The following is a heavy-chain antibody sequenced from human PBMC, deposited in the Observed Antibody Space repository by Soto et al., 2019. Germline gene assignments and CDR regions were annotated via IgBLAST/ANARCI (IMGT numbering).Heavy chain of an antibody. V-gene: IGHV4-4*02. CDR1: GGSISGRNW. CDR2: VFHSGDT. CDR3: TRLIYDSRLNYFYFDL. D-gene: IGHD3-22*01. Sequence: QVHLQESGPGLVKPSGTLSLTCVVSGGSISGRNWWSWVRQAPGKGLEWIGEVFHSGDTTYSPSLRRRVTISVDKSKNQFSLNLISVTAADTAVYYCTRLIYDSRLNYFYFDLWGQGALVTVSS. J-gene: IGHJ4*02.